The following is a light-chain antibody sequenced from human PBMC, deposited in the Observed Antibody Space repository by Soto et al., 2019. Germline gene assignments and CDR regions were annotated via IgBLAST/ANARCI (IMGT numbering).Light chain of an antibody. V-gene: IGKV1-5*01. CDR1: QSISSW. J-gene: IGKJ2*01. CDR3: QQYNSPMYT. CDR2: DAS. Sequence: DIQMTQSPSTLSASVGDRVTITCRARQSISSWLAWYQQKPGKAPKLLIYDASSLESGVPSRFSGSGSGTEFTLTISSLQPDDFATYYCQQYNSPMYTFGQGTKLEIK.